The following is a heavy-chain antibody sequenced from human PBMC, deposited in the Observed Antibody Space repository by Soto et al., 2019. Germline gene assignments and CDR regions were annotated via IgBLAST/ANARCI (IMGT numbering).Heavy chain of an antibody. D-gene: IGHD6-6*01. CDR3: ARSLRSSSGDGY. J-gene: IGHJ1*01. CDR1: GFSFRSYW. CDR2: MKEDGSEE. Sequence: EVQLVESGGGLVQPGGSLRLSCAASGFSFRSYWMSWVRQAPGKGLEWVAIMKEDGSEEHYVDSVKGRFSISRDNAKNSLFLPMNSLRVEDTAIYYCARSLRSSSGDGYWGQGTLVTVSS. V-gene: IGHV3-7*01.